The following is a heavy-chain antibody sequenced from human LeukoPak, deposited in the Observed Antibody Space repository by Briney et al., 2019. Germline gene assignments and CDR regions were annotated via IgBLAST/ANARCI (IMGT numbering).Heavy chain of an antibody. Sequence: PGGSLRLSCAASGFTFSDYAMFWVRQAPGKGLDWVSGIKYSGVHAYYGDSVKGRFTISRDNSNNTLFLHMSDLKAEDTAIYYCAKSTAAVADVGPSDHWGRGTLVTVSS. V-gene: IGHV3-23*01. CDR1: GFTFSDYA. J-gene: IGHJ4*02. CDR3: AKSTAAVADVGPSDH. CDR2: IKYSGVHA. D-gene: IGHD6-19*01.